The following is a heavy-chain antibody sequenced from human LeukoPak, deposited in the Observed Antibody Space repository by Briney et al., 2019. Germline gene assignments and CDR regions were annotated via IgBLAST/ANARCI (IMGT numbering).Heavy chain of an antibody. CDR1: GFTFSSYE. D-gene: IGHD3-22*01. V-gene: IGHV3-23*01. CDR2: ISGSDGST. Sequence: GGSLRLSCPASGFTFSSYEMNWVRQAPGKGLEWVSTISGSDGSTYYADSVKGRFTISRDNSKNTLYLQMNSLRAEDTAVYYCAKDLRYYYDNNGYLYYFDYWGQGTLVTVSS. J-gene: IGHJ4*02. CDR3: AKDLRYYYDNNGYLYYFDY.